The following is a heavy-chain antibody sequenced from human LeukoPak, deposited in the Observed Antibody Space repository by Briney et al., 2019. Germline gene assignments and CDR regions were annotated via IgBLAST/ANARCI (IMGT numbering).Heavy chain of an antibody. J-gene: IGHJ6*02. D-gene: IGHD2-21*02. CDR3: ARAAYCGGDCYSDLYYYYGMDV. CDR2: IIPIFGTA. Sequence: SVKVSCKASGGTFSSYAISWVRQAPGQGLEWMGGIIPIFGTANYAQKFQGRVTITADESTSTAFMELSSLRSEDTAVYYCARAAYCGGDCYSDLYYYYGMDVWGQGTTVTVSS. CDR1: GGTFSSYA. V-gene: IGHV1-69*13.